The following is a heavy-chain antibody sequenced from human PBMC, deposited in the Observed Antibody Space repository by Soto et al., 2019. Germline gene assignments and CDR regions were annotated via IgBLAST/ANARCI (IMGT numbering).Heavy chain of an antibody. CDR1: GGSISSSSYY. J-gene: IGHJ6*02. CDR3: ARRPLDGIEGDYYGMDV. D-gene: IGHD1-1*01. Sequence: SETLSLTCTVSGGSISSSSYYWGWIRQPPGKGLEWIGSIYYSGSTYYNPSLKSRVTISVDTSKNQFSLKLSSVTAADTAVYYCARRPLDGIEGDYYGMDVWGQGTTVTVSS. CDR2: IYYSGST. V-gene: IGHV4-39*01.